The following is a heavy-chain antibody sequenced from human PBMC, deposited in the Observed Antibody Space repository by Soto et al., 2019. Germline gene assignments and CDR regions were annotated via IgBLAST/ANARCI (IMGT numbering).Heavy chain of an antibody. J-gene: IGHJ6*02. D-gene: IGHD2-2*02. CDR1: GGSISSGDYY. CDR3: ARWRLSGYCSSTSCYTQGVYGMDV. V-gene: IGHV4-30-4*01. Sequence: LSLTCTVSGGSISSGDYYWSWIRQPPGKGLEWIGYIYYSGSTYYNPSLKSRVTISVDTSKNQFSLKLSSVTAADTAVYYCARWRLSGYCSSTSCYTQGVYGMDVWGQGTTVTVSS. CDR2: IYYSGST.